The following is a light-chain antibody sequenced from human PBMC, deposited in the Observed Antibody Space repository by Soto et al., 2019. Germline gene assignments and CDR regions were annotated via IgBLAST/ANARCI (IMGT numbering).Light chain of an antibody. CDR2: GAS. CDR1: QSIRSSF. CDR3: QHYGSSRT. V-gene: IGKV3-20*01. Sequence: EVVLTQSPGTLSLSPGERATLSCRASQSIRSSFLAWYQQKPGQAPRLLIYGASSRATGVPDRFSGSGSGTDFTLTISRLESEDFVMYYCQHYGSSRTFGQGTKVDIK. J-gene: IGKJ1*01.